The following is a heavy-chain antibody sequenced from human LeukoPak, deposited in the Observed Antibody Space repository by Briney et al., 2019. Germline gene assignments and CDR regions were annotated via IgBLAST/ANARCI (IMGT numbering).Heavy chain of an antibody. CDR3: ATQILLCHYY. D-gene: IGHD2/OR15-2a*01. CDR2: IFYSGST. V-gene: IGHV4-34*12. J-gene: IGHJ4*02. CDR1: GGSFSGYY. Sequence: SETLSLTCAVYGGSFSGYYWSWIRQPPGKGLEWIGTIFYSGSTYYNPSLKSRVTISVDPSMNQFSLNLSSVTAADTAVYYCATQILLCHYYWGQGTLVTVSS.